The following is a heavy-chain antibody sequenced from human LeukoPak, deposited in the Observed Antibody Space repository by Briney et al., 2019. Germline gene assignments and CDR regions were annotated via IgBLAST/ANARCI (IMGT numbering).Heavy chain of an antibody. D-gene: IGHD3-3*01. V-gene: IGHV1-46*01. CDR1: GYTFTSYY. CDR2: INPSGGST. CDR3: ARGIDYDFWSGYYRAPYYFDY. Sequence: ASVKVSCKASGYTFTSYYMHWVRQAPGQGLEWMGIINPSGGSTSYAQKFQGRVTMTRDTSISTAYMELSRLRSDDTAVYYCARGIDYDFWSGYYRAPYYFDYWGQGTLVTVSS. J-gene: IGHJ4*02.